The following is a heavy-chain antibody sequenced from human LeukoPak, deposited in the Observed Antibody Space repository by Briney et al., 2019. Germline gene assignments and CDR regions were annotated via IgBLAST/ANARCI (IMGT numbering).Heavy chain of an antibody. CDR2: ISANIGNT. V-gene: IGHV1-18*01. Sequence: GASVKVSRKASGYTFTSYGISWLRRPLGQGFGWWGGISANIGNTNYAQKLQGRVTMTTDTSTSTAYMELRSLRSDDTAVYYCARANIVVVPAAMDGGYYFDYWGQGTLVTVSS. CDR3: ARANIVVVPAAMDGGYYFDY. J-gene: IGHJ4*02. D-gene: IGHD2-2*01. CDR1: GYTFTSYG.